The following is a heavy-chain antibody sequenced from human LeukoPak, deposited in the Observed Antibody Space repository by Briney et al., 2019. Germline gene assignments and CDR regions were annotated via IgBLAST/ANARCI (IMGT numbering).Heavy chain of an antibody. J-gene: IGHJ4*02. D-gene: IGHD3-10*01. CDR2: IYYSGST. Sequence: SETLSLTCTVSGGSISSSSYYWGWIRQPPGKGLEWIGSIYYSGSTYYNPSLKSRVTISVDTSKNQFSLKLSSVTAADTAVYYCARSKEVLLWFGEYPEFDYWGQGALVTVSS. V-gene: IGHV4-39*01. CDR1: GGSISSSSYY. CDR3: ARSKEVLLWFGEYPEFDY.